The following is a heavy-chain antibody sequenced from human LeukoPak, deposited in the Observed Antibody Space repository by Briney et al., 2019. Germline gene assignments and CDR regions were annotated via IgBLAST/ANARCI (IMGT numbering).Heavy chain of an antibody. V-gene: IGHV1-2*02. CDR3: ARDLVAVAGTPLWYFDY. CDR1: GYTFTGYY. J-gene: IGHJ4*02. Sequence: ASVKVSCKASGYTFTGYYMHWVRQAPGQGLEWMGWINPNSGGTNYAQKLQGRVTMTRDTSISTAYMELSRLRSDDTAVYYCARDLVAVAGTPLWYFDYWGQGTLVTVSS. CDR2: INPNSGGT. D-gene: IGHD6-19*01.